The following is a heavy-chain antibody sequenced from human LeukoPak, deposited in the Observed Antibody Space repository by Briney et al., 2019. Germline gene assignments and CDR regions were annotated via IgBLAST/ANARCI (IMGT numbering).Heavy chain of an antibody. CDR3: ARGGDYVHEYFDY. Sequence: GGSLRLSCAASGFTFSSYAMHWVRQAPGKGLEWVAVISYDGSNKYYADSVKGRFTISRGNSKNALYLQMNSLRAEDTAVYYCARGGDYVHEYFDYWGQGTLVTVSS. CDR1: GFTFSSYA. D-gene: IGHD4-17*01. V-gene: IGHV3-30-3*01. J-gene: IGHJ4*02. CDR2: ISYDGSNK.